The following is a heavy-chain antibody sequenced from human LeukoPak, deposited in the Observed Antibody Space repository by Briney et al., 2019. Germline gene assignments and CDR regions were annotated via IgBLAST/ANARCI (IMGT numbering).Heavy chain of an antibody. J-gene: IGHJ4*02. CDR3: ATYRQVLLPFES. D-gene: IGHD2-8*02. CDR1: GFTFSTFA. CDR2: IFPSGGEI. V-gene: IGHV3-23*01. Sequence: GGSLRLSCAASGFTFSTFAMIWVRQPPGKGLEWVSSIFPSGGEIHYADSVRGRFTISRDNSKSTLSLQMNGLRAEDTAIYYCATYRQVLLPFESWGQGTLVTVSS.